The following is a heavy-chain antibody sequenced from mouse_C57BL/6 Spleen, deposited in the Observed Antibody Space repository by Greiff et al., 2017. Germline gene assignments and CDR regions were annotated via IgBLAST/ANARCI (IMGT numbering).Heavy chain of an antibody. CDR2: ILPGSGST. V-gene: IGHV1-9*01. J-gene: IGHJ2*01. CDR3: ARSDYDYDGDYFDY. CDR1: GYTFTGYW. Sequence: VQVVESGAELMKPGASVKLSCKATGYTFTGYWIEWVKQRPGHGLEWIGEILPGSGSTNYNEKFKGKATFTEDTSSNTAYMQLSSLTTEDSAIYYCARSDYDYDGDYFDYWGQGTTLTVSS. D-gene: IGHD2-4*01.